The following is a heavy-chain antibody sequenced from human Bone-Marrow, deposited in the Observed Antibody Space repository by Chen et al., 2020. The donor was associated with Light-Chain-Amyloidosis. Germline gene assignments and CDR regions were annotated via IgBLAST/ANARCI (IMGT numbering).Heavy chain of an antibody. J-gene: IGHJ4*02. D-gene: IGHD1-1*01. CDR3: SRDHSQYCLGNVPGY. CDR1: GFTFSNYA. CDR2: IWKQGGHK. V-gene: IGHV3-33*08. Sequence: QVVMVESGGGVVQPGGYLRLSCAASGFTFSNYAVRWVRQAPGQGLEWVAYIWKQGGHKVCATSVKGRFTVSRDDSMSTSVLHWNGLTTEDTAFYFCSRDHSQYCLGNVPGYWGQGTLVPVSS.